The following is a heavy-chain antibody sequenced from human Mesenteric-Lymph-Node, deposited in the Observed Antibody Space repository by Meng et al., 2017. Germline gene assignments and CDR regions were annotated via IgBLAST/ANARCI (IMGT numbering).Heavy chain of an antibody. CDR3: ARDYDILTGYYENDAFDI. Sequence: SETLSLTCTVSGYSISSGYYWGWIRQPPGKGLEWIGSIYHSGSTYYNPSLKSRVTISVDTSKNQFSLKLSSVTAADTAVYYCARDYDILTGYYENDAFDIWGQGTMVTVSS. D-gene: IGHD3-9*01. V-gene: IGHV4-38-2*02. CDR2: IYHSGST. J-gene: IGHJ3*02. CDR1: GYSISSGYY.